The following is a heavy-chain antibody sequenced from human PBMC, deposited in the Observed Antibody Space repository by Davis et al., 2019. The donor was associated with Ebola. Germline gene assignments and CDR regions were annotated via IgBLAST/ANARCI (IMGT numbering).Heavy chain of an antibody. J-gene: IGHJ6*02. CDR3: ARFGYDILTGHYYYGMDV. Sequence: GESLKISCAASGFTFSSYSMNWVRQAPGKGLEWVSYISSSSSTIYYADSVKGRFTISRDNAKSSLYLQMNSLRDEDTAVYYCARFGYDILTGHYYYGMDVWGQGTTVTVPS. CDR2: ISSSSSTI. CDR1: GFTFSSYS. D-gene: IGHD3-9*01. V-gene: IGHV3-48*02.